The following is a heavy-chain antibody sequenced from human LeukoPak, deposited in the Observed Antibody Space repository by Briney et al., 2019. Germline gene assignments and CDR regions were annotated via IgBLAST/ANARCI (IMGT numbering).Heavy chain of an antibody. Sequence: GGSLRLSCAASGFTVSSNYMSWVRQAPGKGLEWVSVIYSGGSTYYADSVKGRFTISRDNAKNSLYLQMNSLRAEDTAVYYCARAVVVPAAYLDAFDIWGQGTMVTVSS. CDR3: ARAVVVPAAYLDAFDI. J-gene: IGHJ3*02. CDR2: IYSGGST. CDR1: GFTVSSNY. V-gene: IGHV3-53*01. D-gene: IGHD2-2*01.